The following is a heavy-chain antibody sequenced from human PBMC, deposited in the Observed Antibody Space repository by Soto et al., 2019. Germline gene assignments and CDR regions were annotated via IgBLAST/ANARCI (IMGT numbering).Heavy chain of an antibody. CDR3: ARDTGDGTFDF. J-gene: IGHJ4*02. Sequence: SVKVSCKAYGYTFRSYATHWARQAPGQRLEGMGWINAGYGNTKSSQKFQERVTISRDTSASTAYMELTSLRAENTDVYYCARDTGDGTFDFWGQGTMVRVS. CDR2: INAGYGNT. V-gene: IGHV1-3*01. D-gene: IGHD7-27*01. CDR1: GYTFRSYA.